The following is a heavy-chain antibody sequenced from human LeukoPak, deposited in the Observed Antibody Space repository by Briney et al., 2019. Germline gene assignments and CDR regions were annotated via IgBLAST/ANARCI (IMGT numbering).Heavy chain of an antibody. J-gene: IGHJ6*02. V-gene: IGHV3-30-3*01. Sequence: GGSLRLSCAASRFTFSSYAMPWVRQAPGKGLEWVAIISYDGSNKYYADSVKGRFTISRDNSKNTLYLQMISLRAEDTAVYYCARGGITIFGVDGQRYYYYGMDVWGQGTTVTVSS. CDR2: ISYDGSNK. D-gene: IGHD3-3*01. CDR3: ARGGITIFGVDGQRYYYYGMDV. CDR1: RFTFSSYA.